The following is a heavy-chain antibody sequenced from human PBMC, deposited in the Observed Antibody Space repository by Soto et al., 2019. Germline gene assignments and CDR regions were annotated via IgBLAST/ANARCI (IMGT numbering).Heavy chain of an antibody. Sequence: EVQLVESGGGLVKPGGSLRLSCAASGFTFSSYSMNWVRQAPGKGLEWVSSISSSSSYIYYADSVKGRFTISRDNAKNSLYLQMNSLRAEDTAVYYCARDWSLAAPTDYWGQGTLVTVSS. CDR1: GFTFSSYS. V-gene: IGHV3-21*01. CDR2: ISSSSSYI. CDR3: ARDWSLAAPTDY. D-gene: IGHD3-3*01. J-gene: IGHJ4*02.